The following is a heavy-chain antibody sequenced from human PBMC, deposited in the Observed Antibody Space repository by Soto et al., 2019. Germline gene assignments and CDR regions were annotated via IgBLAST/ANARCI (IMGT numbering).Heavy chain of an antibody. J-gene: IGHJ4*02. Sequence: QVHLVQSGAEVKKPGASVKVSCQGSGYAFTTYGITWVRQAPGQGLEWMGWISAHNGNTNYAQKLQGRVTVTRDTSMSTANMELRRLRYVGTAVYYCARGRDGDYWGQGALVTVSS. V-gene: IGHV1-18*01. CDR2: ISAHNGNT. CDR1: GYAFTTYG. CDR3: ARGRDGDY. D-gene: IGHD6-6*01.